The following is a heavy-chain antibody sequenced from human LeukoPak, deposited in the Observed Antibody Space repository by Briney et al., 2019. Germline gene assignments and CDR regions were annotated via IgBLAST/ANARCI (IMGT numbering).Heavy chain of an antibody. D-gene: IGHD3-22*01. CDR2: IIPMFAAT. CDR1: GYTFTSYD. J-gene: IGHJ3*01. CDR3: ARDDPFYYNISGGDLT. Sequence: GASVKVSCKASGYTFTSYDINWVRQATGQGLEWMGSIIPMFAATDYAQKFQGRVTITTDESTTTAYMELSSLRSEDTAVYFCARDDPFYYNISGGDLTWGQGTMVTISS. V-gene: IGHV1-69*05.